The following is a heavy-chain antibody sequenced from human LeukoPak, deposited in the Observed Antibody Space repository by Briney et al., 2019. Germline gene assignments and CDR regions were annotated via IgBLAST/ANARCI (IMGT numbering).Heavy chain of an antibody. Sequence: GASVNVSFKVSGYTLTELSMHWVRQAPGKGLEWMGGFDPEDGETIYAQKFQGRVTMTEDTSTDTAYMELSSLRSEDTAVYYCATVDKSGSGSYYYFDYWGQGTLVTVSS. V-gene: IGHV1-24*01. D-gene: IGHD1-26*01. CDR1: GYTLTELS. CDR2: FDPEDGET. CDR3: ATVDKSGSGSYYYFDY. J-gene: IGHJ4*02.